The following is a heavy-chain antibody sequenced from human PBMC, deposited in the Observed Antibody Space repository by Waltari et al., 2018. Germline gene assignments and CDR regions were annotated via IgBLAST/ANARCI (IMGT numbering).Heavy chain of an antibody. D-gene: IGHD3-22*01. CDR1: GGTFSSYA. J-gene: IGHJ4*02. CDR3: ARDGSPSHYYDSSGSYSAWGY. V-gene: IGHV1-69*05. CDR2: IIPIFGTA. Sequence: QVQLVQSGAEVKKPGSSVKVSCKASGGTFSSYAISWVRQAPGHGLEWMGGIIPIFGTANYAQKFQGRVTITTDESTSTAYMELSSLRSEDTAVYYCARDGSPSHYYDSSGSYSAWGYWGQGTLVTVSS.